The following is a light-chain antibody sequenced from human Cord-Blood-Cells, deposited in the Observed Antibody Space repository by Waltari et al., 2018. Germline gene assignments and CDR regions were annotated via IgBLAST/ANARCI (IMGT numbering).Light chain of an antibody. CDR1: QSISSW. CDR3: QQYNSYSNT. CDR2: DAS. Sequence: DNQTTHSPSTLSPSVEDRVTITCRASQSISSWLAWYQQRPGKAPRLLIYDASSLESGVPSRFSGSGYGTEFTLTISSLQPDDFATYYCQQYNSYSNTFGQGTKLEIK. J-gene: IGKJ2*01. V-gene: IGKV1-5*01.